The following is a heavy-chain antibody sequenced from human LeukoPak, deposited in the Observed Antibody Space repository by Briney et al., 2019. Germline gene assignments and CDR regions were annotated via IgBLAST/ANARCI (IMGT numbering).Heavy chain of an antibody. CDR3: ARDLGDPPHDAFDI. D-gene: IGHD3-10*01. Sequence: GASVKVSCKASGGTFSSYAISWVRQAPGQGLEWMGIINPSGGSTSYAQKFQGRVTMTRDTSTSTVYMELSSLRSEDTAVYYCARDLGDPPHDAFDIWGQGTMVTVSS. CDR2: INPSGGST. V-gene: IGHV1-46*01. CDR1: GGTFSSYA. J-gene: IGHJ3*02.